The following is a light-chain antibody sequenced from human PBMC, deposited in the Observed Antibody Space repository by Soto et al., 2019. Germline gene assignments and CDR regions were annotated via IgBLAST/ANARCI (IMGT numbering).Light chain of an antibody. Sequence: DIQMTQSPSSLSASVGDRVTITCRASQGIGNYLAWFQQKPGKAPKSLIYAVSSLQSGVPSKFSGSGSGTDFTLTISSLQPEDSATYYCQQYSDYPITFGQGTRLEIK. CDR1: QGIGNY. CDR3: QQYSDYPIT. CDR2: AVS. J-gene: IGKJ5*01. V-gene: IGKV1-16*02.